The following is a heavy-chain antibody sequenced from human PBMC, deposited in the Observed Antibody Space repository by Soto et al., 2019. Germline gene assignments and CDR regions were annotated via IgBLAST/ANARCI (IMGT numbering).Heavy chain of an antibody. CDR2: ISSSSSYI. Sequence: GXSLILSCAASGFTFSSYSMNCVRQAPLKGLEWVSSISSSSSYIYYADSVKGRFTISRDNAKNSLHLQMNSLRAEDTAVYYCARDEGPPDYGDYNYWGQGTLVTVSS. CDR3: ARDEGPPDYGDYNY. CDR1: GFTFSSYS. J-gene: IGHJ4*02. D-gene: IGHD4-17*01. V-gene: IGHV3-21*01.